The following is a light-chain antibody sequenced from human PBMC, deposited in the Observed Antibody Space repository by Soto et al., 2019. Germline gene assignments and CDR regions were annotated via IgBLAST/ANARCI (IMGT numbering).Light chain of an antibody. CDR2: EVT. J-gene: IGLJ1*01. Sequence: QSALTQPASVSGSPGQSITISCTGTSNDIGAYDYVSWYQQYPGRVPKLIIHEVTNRPSGVSDRFSGSKSGNTASLTISGLQTEDEADYYCSSHAGSNAFYVFGTGTKLTVL. V-gene: IGLV2-14*01. CDR3: SSHAGSNAFYV. CDR1: SNDIGAYDY.